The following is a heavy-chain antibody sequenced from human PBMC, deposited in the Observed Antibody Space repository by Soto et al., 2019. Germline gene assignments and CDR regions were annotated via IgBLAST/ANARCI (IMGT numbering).Heavy chain of an antibody. D-gene: IGHD6-13*01. CDR1: GGTFSSYA. J-gene: IGHJ6*02. Sequence: QVQLVQSGAEVKKPGSSVKVSCKASGGTFSSYAISWVRQAPGQGLEWMGGIIPIFGTANYAQKFQGRVTITADKSTSTAYMELSSLRSEDTAVYYCARIRGAAGIGYYYYYGMDVWGQGTTVTVSS. V-gene: IGHV1-69*06. CDR2: IIPIFGTA. CDR3: ARIRGAAGIGYYYYYGMDV.